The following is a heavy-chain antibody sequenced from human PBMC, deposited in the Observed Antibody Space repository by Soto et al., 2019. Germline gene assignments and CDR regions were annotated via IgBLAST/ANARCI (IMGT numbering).Heavy chain of an antibody. V-gene: IGHV3-23*01. CDR1: GFTFSSYA. Sequence: GGSLRLSCAASGFTFSSYAMSWVRQAPGKGLEWVSAISGSGGSTYYADSVKGRFTISRDNSKNTLYLQMNSLRAEDTAVYYCAKEMAGIIPTDIVVVVAATLYGMDVWGQGTTVTVSS. CDR2: ISGSGGST. CDR3: AKEMAGIIPTDIVVVVAATLYGMDV. D-gene: IGHD2-15*01. J-gene: IGHJ6*02.